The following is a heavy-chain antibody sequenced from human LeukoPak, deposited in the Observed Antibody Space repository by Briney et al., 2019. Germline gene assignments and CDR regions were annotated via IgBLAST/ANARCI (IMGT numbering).Heavy chain of an antibody. J-gene: IGHJ4*02. CDR2: IYSGGST. CDR1: GFTVSSNY. V-gene: IGHV3-53*01. CDR3: ARVGEGAAKD. Sequence: GGSLRLSCAASGFTVSSNYMSWARQAPGKGLEWVSFIYSGGSTYYADSVKGRFTISSDNSKNTLYLQMNSLRVEDTAVYYCARVGEGAAKDWGQGTLVTVSS. D-gene: IGHD1-26*01.